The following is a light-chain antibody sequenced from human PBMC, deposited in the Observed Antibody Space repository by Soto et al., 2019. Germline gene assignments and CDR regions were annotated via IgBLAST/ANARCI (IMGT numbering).Light chain of an antibody. CDR3: QKCGVAPFT. V-gene: IGKV1-27*01. CDR2: AAS. Sequence: DSQVTQSPSTLSASVGYRFTITCRASQVISNYLAWYQQKPGKVPKLLIYAASTLQSGVPSRFSGSGSGADFTLTISSLQPEDVATYYCQKCGVAPFTFGGGTTVDIK. J-gene: IGKJ4*01. CDR1: QVISNY.